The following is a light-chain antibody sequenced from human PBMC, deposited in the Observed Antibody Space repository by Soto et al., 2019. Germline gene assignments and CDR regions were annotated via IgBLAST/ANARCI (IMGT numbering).Light chain of an antibody. Sequence: SYELTQPPSVSVSPGQTARITCSGDALPKQYAYWYQQKPGQAPVMVIYKDSERPSGIPERFSGSSSGTTVTLTISGVQAEDEADYYCQSELSSGTYVVFGAGTKLTVL. J-gene: IGLJ2*01. V-gene: IGLV3-25*02. CDR3: QSELSSGTYVV. CDR2: KDS. CDR1: ALPKQY.